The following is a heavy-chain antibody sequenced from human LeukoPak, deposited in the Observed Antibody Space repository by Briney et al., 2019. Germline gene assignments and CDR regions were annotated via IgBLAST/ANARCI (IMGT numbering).Heavy chain of an antibody. D-gene: IGHD2-21*02. J-gene: IGHJ3*02. CDR3: ARDPYCGGDCYSGFGAFDI. Sequence: PGASLRLSCAASGFIFSNYAMSWVRQAPGKGLEWVANIKQDGSEEVYVDSVKGRFTISRDNSKNSLYLQMNSLRAEDTAVYYCARDPYCGGDCYSGFGAFDIWGQGTMVTVSS. V-gene: IGHV3-7*03. CDR1: GFIFSNYA. CDR2: IKQDGSEE.